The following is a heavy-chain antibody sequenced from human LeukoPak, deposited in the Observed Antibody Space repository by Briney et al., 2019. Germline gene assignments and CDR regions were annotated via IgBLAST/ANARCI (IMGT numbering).Heavy chain of an antibody. CDR3: ARDLWGIAAAEVRLDY. V-gene: IGHV1-69*06. CDR1: GGTFSSYA. D-gene: IGHD6-13*01. J-gene: IGHJ4*02. Sequence: GASVRVSCKASGGTFSSYAISWVRQAPGQGLEWMGGIIPIFGTANYAQKFQGRVTITADKSTSTAYMELSSLRSEDTAVYYCARDLWGIAAAEVRLDYWGQGTLVTVSS. CDR2: IIPIFGTA.